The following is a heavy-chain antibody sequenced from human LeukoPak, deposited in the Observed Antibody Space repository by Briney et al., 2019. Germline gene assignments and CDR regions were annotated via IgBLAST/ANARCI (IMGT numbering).Heavy chain of an antibody. J-gene: IGHJ6*02. CDR2: ISSSGSTI. Sequence: PGGSLRLPCAASGFTFSSYEMNWVRQAPGKGLEWVSYISSSGSTIYYADSVKGRFTISKDNAKNSLYLQMNSLRAEDTAVYYCARFNTHLFGVVIIGRGYGMDVWGQGTTVTVSS. CDR3: ARFNTHLFGVVIIGRGYGMDV. V-gene: IGHV3-48*03. CDR1: GFTFSSYE. D-gene: IGHD3-3*01.